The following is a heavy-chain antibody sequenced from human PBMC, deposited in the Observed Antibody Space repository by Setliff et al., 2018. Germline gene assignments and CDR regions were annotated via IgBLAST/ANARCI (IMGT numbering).Heavy chain of an antibody. J-gene: IGHJ3*02. Sequence: ASVKVSCKASGYTFTSYYVHWVRQAPGQGLEWMGMINPSGGSTFYARNFQGGVTMTRDTSTSTVYMELGSPRSDDTAVYYCARASAKYEGGAFDIWGQGTMVTVSS. CDR2: INPSGGST. D-gene: IGHD1-26*01. CDR1: GYTFTSYY. V-gene: IGHV1-46*01. CDR3: ARASAKYEGGAFDI.